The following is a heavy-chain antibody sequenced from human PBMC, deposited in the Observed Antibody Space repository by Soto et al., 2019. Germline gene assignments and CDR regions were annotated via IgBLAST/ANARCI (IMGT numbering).Heavy chain of an antibody. CDR3: ARVLGGMDV. V-gene: IGHV4-59*01. D-gene: IGHD3-16*01. J-gene: IGHJ6*02. CDR1: GGSISSYY. CDR2: IYYSGST. Sequence: QVQLQESGPGLVKPSETLSLTCTVSGGSISSYYWSWIRQPPGKGLEWIGYIYYSGSTNYNPSLKSRVTISVDTSKNPFSLKLSSGTAADPALYYCARVLGGMDVWGQGTTVTVSS.